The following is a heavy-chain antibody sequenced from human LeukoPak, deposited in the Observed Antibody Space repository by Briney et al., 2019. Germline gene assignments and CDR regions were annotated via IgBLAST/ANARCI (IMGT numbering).Heavy chain of an antibody. V-gene: IGHV4-34*01. CDR2: INHSGST. CDR3: ARGGEYGLRARPSGSYYNVVYYYYYYMDV. Sequence: PSETLSLTCAVYGGSFSGYYWSWIRQPPGKGLEWIGEINHSGSTNYNPSLKSRVTISVDTSKNQFSLKLSSVTAADTAVYYCARGGEYGLRARPSGSYYNVVYYYYYYMDVWGKGTTVTVSS. D-gene: IGHD3-10*01. CDR1: GGSFSGYY. J-gene: IGHJ6*03.